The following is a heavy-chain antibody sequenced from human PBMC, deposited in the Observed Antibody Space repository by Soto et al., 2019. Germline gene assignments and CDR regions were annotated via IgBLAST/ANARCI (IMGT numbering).Heavy chain of an antibody. CDR1: GYTFTNYA. J-gene: IGHJ4*02. CDR2: INAGNGNT. CDR3: ARGPGGPDGPGDY. D-gene: IGHD2-15*01. Sequence: QVQLVQSGAEVKKPGASVKVSCKASGYTFTNYAMHWVRQAPGQRLEWMGWINAGNGNTKYSQKFQGRVTITRDTSAGTAYLDLSSLRSEDTAVDYCARGPGGPDGPGDYWGQGTLVTVSS. V-gene: IGHV1-3*01.